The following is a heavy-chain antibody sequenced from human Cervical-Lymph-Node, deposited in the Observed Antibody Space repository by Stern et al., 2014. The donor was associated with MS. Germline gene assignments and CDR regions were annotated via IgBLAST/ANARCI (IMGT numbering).Heavy chain of an antibody. CDR3: ARSNWDDAPNFEF. Sequence: QVQLQESGPGLVEPSETLSLTCTVSGGSISGYYWTWIRQPPGKGLEWIGYIYYSGSTRYNPSLKSRVSTSLDTSKNQFSLKLTSVTAADTAVYYCARSNWDDAPNFEFCGQGTLVTVSS. V-gene: IGHV4-59*01. D-gene: IGHD1-1*01. CDR1: GGSISGYY. CDR2: IYYSGST. J-gene: IGHJ4*02.